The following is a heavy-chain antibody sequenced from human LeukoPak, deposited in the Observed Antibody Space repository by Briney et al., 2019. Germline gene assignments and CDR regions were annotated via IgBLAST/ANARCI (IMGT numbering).Heavy chain of an antibody. V-gene: IGHV4-34*01. D-gene: IGHD2-15*01. J-gene: IGHJ4*02. Sequence: GTLRLSCAASGFTFSSYGMSWVRQPPGKGLEWIGEINHSGSTNYNPSLKSRVTISVDTSKNQFSLKLTSVTAADTAVYYCARGRLRRNVGVVVARPSYYFDYWGQGTLVTVSS. CDR2: INHSGST. CDR3: ARGRLRRNVGVVVARPSYYFDY. CDR1: GFTFSSYG.